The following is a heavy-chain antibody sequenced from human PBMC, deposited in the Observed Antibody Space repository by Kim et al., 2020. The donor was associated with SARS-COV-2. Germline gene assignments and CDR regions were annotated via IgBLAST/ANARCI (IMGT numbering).Heavy chain of an antibody. CDR3: ARGNYYDSSLHGY. J-gene: IGHJ4*02. Sequence: SETLSLTCTVSGGSISSSSYYWGWNRPPPGMELEWIVSIYYSGSTYYNPSLKSRVTISVDTSKNQFSLKLSSVTAADTAVYYCARGNYYDSSLHGYWGQGTLVTVSS. CDR2: IYYSGST. CDR1: GGSISSSSYY. V-gene: IGHV4-39*01. D-gene: IGHD3-22*01.